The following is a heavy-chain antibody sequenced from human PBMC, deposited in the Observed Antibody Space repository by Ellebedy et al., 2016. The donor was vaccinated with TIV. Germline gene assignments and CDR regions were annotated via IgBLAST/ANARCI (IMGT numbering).Heavy chain of an antibody. D-gene: IGHD6-25*01. V-gene: IGHV4-34*11. CDR1: GGSFSGYY. J-gene: IGHJ5*02. CDR3: ARGGSASGYNWFDP. CDR2: IYYSGST. Sequence: SETLSLXXAVYGGSFSGYYWSWIRQPPGKGLEWIGYIYYSGSTNYNPSLKSRVTISVDTSKNQFSLKLSSVTAADTAVYYCARGGSASGYNWFDPWGQGTLVTVSS.